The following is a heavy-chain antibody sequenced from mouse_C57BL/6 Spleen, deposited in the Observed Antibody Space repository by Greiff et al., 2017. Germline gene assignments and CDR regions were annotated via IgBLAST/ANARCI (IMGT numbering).Heavy chain of an antibody. CDR2: ISGGGGNT. V-gene: IGHV5-9*01. Sequence: EVKLVESGGGLVKPGGSLKLSCAASGFTFSSYTMSWVRQTPEKRLEWVATISGGGGNTYYPDSVKGRFTISRDNAENTLYLQMSSLRSEDTALYYCARSNSFDYWGQGTTLTVSS. D-gene: IGHD4-1*01. CDR1: GFTFSSYT. CDR3: ARSNSFDY. J-gene: IGHJ2*01.